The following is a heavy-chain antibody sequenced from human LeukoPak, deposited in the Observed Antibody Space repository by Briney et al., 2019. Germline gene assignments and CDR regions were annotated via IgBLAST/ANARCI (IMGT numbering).Heavy chain of an antibody. CDR3: AKYSKYYYGSGSSDY. D-gene: IGHD3-10*01. V-gene: IGHV3-23*01. CDR2: ISGSGGST. Sequence: GGSLRLSCAASGFTFSSYAMSWVPQAPGEGLEWVSAISGSGGSTYYADSVKGRFTISRDNSKNTLYLQMNSLRAEDTAVYYCAKYSKYYYGSGSSDYWGQGTLVTVSS. CDR1: GFTFSSYA. J-gene: IGHJ4*02.